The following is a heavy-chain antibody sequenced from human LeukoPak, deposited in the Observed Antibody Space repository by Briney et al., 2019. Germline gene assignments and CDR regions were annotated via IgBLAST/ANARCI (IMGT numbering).Heavy chain of an antibody. Sequence: ASQTLSLTCTVSGGSISSGGYYWSWIRPHPGKGLEWIGYIYYSGSTYYNPSLKSRVTISVDTSKNQFSLKLSSVTAAGTAVYYCARGIAVAGPRGDYYYYGMDVWGKGTTVTVSS. D-gene: IGHD6-19*01. CDR3: ARGIAVAGPRGDYYYYGMDV. V-gene: IGHV4-31*03. CDR1: GGSISSGGYY. J-gene: IGHJ6*04. CDR2: IYYSGST.